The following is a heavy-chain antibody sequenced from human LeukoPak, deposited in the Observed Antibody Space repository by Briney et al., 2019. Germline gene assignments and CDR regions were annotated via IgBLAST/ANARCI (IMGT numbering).Heavy chain of an antibody. CDR1: GGTFSSYA. CDR2: IIPIFGTA. CDR3: ARSSRRGIAAAGTLVG. V-gene: IGHV1-69*13. Sequence: SVKVSCKASGGTFSSYAISWVRQAPGQGLEWMGGIIPIFGTANYAQKFQGRVTITADESTSTAYMELSSLRSEDTAVYYCARSSRRGIAAAGTLVGWSQGTLVTVSS. D-gene: IGHD6-13*01. J-gene: IGHJ4*02.